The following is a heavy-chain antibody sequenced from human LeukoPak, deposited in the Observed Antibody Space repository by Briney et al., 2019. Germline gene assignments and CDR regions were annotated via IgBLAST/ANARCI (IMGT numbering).Heavy chain of an antibody. CDR3: ITDPAGVTTVTSPNYYFDY. D-gene: IGHD4-17*01. CDR1: GFTFSSYA. V-gene: IGHV3-30-3*01. CDR2: ISYDGSNK. J-gene: IGHJ4*02. Sequence: PGRSLRLSCAASGFTFSSYAMHWVRQAPGKGLEWVAVISYDGSNKYYADSVKGRFTISRDNSKNTLYLQMNSLRAEDTAVYYCITDPAGVTTVTSPNYYFDYWGQGTLVTVSS.